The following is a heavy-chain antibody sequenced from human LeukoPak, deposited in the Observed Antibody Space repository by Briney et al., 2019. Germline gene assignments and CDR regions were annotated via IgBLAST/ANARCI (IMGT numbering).Heavy chain of an antibody. CDR2: ISNSGGST. Sequence: GGSLRLSCAASGFTFRTYAMTWVRQAPGKGLEWVSAISNSGGSTYYADSVRGRFTISRDNSKNTLYLQMNSLRAEDTAVYYCAKDLSDIKYCSSTSCYVLDAFDIWGQGTMVTVSS. D-gene: IGHD2-2*01. J-gene: IGHJ3*02. V-gene: IGHV3-23*01. CDR1: GFTFRTYA. CDR3: AKDLSDIKYCSSTSCYVLDAFDI.